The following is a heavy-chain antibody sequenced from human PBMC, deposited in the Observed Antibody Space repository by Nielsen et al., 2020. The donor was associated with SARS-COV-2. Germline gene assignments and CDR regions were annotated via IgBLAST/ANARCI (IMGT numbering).Heavy chain of an antibody. CDR2: ISYDGSNK. CDR1: GFTFSSYA. Sequence: LSLTCAASGFTFSSYAMHWVRQAPGKGLEWVAVISYDGSNKYYADSVKGRFTISRDNSKNTLYLQMNSLRAEDTAVYYCARREAAGHFDYWGQGTLVTVSS. V-gene: IGHV3-30-3*01. D-gene: IGHD6-13*01. J-gene: IGHJ4*02. CDR3: ARREAAGHFDY.